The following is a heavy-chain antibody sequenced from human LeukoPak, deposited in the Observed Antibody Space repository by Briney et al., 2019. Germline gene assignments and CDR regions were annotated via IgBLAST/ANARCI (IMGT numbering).Heavy chain of an antibody. J-gene: IGHJ5*02. D-gene: IGHD5-12*01. CDR1: GFTFSSYG. CDR3: AKGYSGYDPNWFDP. Sequence: PGGSLRFSCAASGFTFSSYGMHWARQAPGKGLEWVAFIQFDGSNKYYTDSVKGRFTISRDKSKNTLYLQMNSLRPDDAAVYYCAKGYSGYDPNWFDPWGQGTLVTVSS. V-gene: IGHV3-30*02. CDR2: IQFDGSNK.